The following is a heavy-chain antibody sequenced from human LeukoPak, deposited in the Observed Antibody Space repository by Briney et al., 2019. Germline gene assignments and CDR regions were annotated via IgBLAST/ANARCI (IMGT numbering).Heavy chain of an antibody. Sequence: SETLSLTCTVSGDSISSGDYYWSWIRQPAGKGLEWIGRISSSGSTNYNPSLKSRVTVSVDTSKNQFSLKLSSVTAADTAVYFCARGPYSYDSSGAFDIWGQGTMVTVSS. CDR3: ARGPYSYDSSGAFDI. D-gene: IGHD3-22*01. J-gene: IGHJ3*02. V-gene: IGHV4-61*02. CDR2: ISSSGST. CDR1: GDSISSGDYY.